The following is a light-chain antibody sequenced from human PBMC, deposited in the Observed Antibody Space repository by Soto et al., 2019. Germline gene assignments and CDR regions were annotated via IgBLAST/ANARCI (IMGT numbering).Light chain of an antibody. V-gene: IGKV1-5*03. CDR1: TTIHSW. Sequence: DIRMTQSPSTLSASVGDRVTITGRARTTIHSWLAWYQKKPGKATKLLIYEASNLESGVPSRFGGSGSGTEFTLTISSLQPADFATYYCQQYHSYWTFGQGTKVDIK. J-gene: IGKJ1*01. CDR3: QQYHSYWT. CDR2: EAS.